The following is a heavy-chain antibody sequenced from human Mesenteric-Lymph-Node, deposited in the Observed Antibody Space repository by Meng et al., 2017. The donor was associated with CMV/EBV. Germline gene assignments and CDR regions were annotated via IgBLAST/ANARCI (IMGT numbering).Heavy chain of an antibody. CDR3: ARLPMYCSTTTCYVDY. CDR1: GFTSNTYS. CDR2: ISSSSRYI. V-gene: IGHV3-21*01. Sequence: GESLKISCAASGFTSNTYSMSWVRQAPGKGLEWVSSISSSSRYINYADSVKGRFTISRDNAEKSLSLQMNSLRVEDTAVYYCARLPMYCSTTTCYVDYWGQGTVVTVSS. D-gene: IGHD2-2*01. J-gene: IGHJ4*02.